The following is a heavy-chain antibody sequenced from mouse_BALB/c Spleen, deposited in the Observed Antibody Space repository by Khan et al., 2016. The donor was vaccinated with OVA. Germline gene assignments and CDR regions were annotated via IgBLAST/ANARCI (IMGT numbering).Heavy chain of an antibody. CDR3: ARRTTY. CDR2: ISTDNGNT. CDR1: GYTFTDYA. Sequence: QIQLVQSGPEMVRPGVSVTISCKGSGYTFTDYAMHWVKPSHAKRLEWIGVISTDNGNTNYNQTFKGKATMTVARSSSTAYMELARLTSDDSAIYICARRTTYWGQGTLVTVAA. V-gene: IGHV1S137*01. J-gene: IGHJ3*01.